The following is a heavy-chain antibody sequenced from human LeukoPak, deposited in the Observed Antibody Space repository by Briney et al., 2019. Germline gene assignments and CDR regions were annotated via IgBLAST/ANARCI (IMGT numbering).Heavy chain of an antibody. Sequence: GGSLRLFYAASGFTFRSYSMNWVRQAPGKGLEWVSSISSSSSYIYYADSVKGRFTISRDNAKNSLYLQMNSLRAEDTAVYYCARRIAVAGSPDIWGQGTMVTVSS. V-gene: IGHV3-21*01. CDR1: GFTFRSYS. CDR2: ISSSSSYI. CDR3: ARRIAVAGSPDI. J-gene: IGHJ3*02. D-gene: IGHD6-19*01.